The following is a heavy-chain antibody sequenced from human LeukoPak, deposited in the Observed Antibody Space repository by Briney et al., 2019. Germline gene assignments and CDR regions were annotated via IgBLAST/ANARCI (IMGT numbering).Heavy chain of an antibody. J-gene: IGHJ4*02. CDR3: VKAPPKPGLAVSGSFEY. V-gene: IGHV3-23*01. CDR1: GFTFRSYA. D-gene: IGHD6-19*01. Sequence: PGGSLRLSCAASGFTFRSYAMSWVRQAPGKGLEWLAGISGNEDTTYYPDSVKGRFSISRDNAKNTLYLQMNSLRADETAVYYCVKAPPKPGLAVSGSFEYWGPGNLVTVSS. CDR2: ISGNEDTT.